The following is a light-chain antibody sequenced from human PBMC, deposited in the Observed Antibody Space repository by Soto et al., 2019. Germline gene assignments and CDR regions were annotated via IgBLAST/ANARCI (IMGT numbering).Light chain of an antibody. V-gene: IGKV3-15*01. J-gene: IGKJ4*01. CDR3: QHYSNWLS. CDR2: GAS. Sequence: EIVLTQSPATLSVSPGDTVTLSCRASQSVGSTLAWYQQKPGQPPRLLIRGASTRATGVPARFGGSGSGTEFTLTIHSLQSEDFAVYFCQHYSNWLSFGGGTKVEI. CDR1: QSVGST.